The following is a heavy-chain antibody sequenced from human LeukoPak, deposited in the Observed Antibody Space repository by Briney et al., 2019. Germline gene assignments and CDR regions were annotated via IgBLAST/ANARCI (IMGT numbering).Heavy chain of an antibody. CDR2: IFYSGKT. Sequence: SETLSLTCTVSNGSMTSDSYYWAWVRRPPGKGLERIGTIFYSGKTYDSASLKSRVTVSLDTSKKNFSLRLSSVTAADTAVYYCARLWIVATWFDAWGQGALVTVSS. V-gene: IGHV4-39*02. D-gene: IGHD2-2*03. CDR1: NGSMTSDSYY. CDR3: ARLWIVATWFDA. J-gene: IGHJ5*02.